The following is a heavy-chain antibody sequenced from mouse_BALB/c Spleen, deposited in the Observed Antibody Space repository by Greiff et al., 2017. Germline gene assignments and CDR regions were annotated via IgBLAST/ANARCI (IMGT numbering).Heavy chain of an antibody. Sequence: VQLQQSGAELARPGASVKMSCKASGYTFTSYTMHWVKQRPGQGLEWIGYINPSSGYTNYNQKFKDKATLTADKSSSTAYMQLSSLTSEDSAVYYCARGDYGDWYFDVWGAGTTVTVSS. J-gene: IGHJ1*01. D-gene: IGHD2-4*01. CDR2: INPSSGYT. V-gene: IGHV1-4*01. CDR3: ARGDYGDWYFDV. CDR1: GYTFTSYT.